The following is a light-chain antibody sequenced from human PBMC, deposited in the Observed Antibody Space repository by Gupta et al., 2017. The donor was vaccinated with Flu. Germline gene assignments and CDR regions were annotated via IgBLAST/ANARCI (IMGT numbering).Light chain of an antibody. CDR2: EIY. CDR3: QAWDSDSAEVV. V-gene: IGLV3-1*01. J-gene: IGLJ2*01. Sequence: GQTVHITCSGASLGEKYPSWYQQKPGPSPLLVIFEIYRRPSGIPERFSGSISGTTATLTISGTPTIDEADYYCQAWDSDSAEVVFGGGTKLTVL. CDR1: SLGEKY.